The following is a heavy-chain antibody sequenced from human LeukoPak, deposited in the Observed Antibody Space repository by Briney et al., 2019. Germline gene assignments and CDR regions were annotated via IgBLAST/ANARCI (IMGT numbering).Heavy chain of an antibody. Sequence: SETLSLTCAVYGGSFSGYYWSWIRQPPGKGLEWVAEINHSGSTNYNPSLKSRVTISVDTSENQFSLTQSCGTASVTLVYYCARGRGWNWFDPWGQGTLVTV. CDR2: INHSGST. CDR1: GGSFSGYY. J-gene: IGHJ5*02. V-gene: IGHV4-34*01. D-gene: IGHD2-15*01. CDR3: ARGRGWNWFDP.